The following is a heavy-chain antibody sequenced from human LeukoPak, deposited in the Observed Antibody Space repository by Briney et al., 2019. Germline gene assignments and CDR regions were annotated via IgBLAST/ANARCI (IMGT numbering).Heavy chain of an antibody. CDR3: ARGEGGYDSNFDF. CDR1: GFTVSSNY. D-gene: IGHD5-12*01. V-gene: IGHV3-53*01. CDR2: IYSGGST. J-gene: IGHJ4*02. Sequence: GTSLRLSCAASGFTVSSNYMSWVRQAPGKGLEWVSVIYSGGSTYYAESVRGRFTISRDNSKNTLYLQMNSLRAEDTAVYYCARGEGGYDSNFDFWGQGTLVTVSS.